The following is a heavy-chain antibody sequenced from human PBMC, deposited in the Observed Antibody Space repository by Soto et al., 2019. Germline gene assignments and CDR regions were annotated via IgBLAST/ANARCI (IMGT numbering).Heavy chain of an antibody. D-gene: IGHD6-13*01. CDR1: GYTFTGYY. Sequence: SVKVSCKASGYTFTGYYMHWVRQAPGQGLEWMGWINPNSGGTNYAQKFQGRVTMTRDTSISTAYMELSRLRSDDTAVYYCAREAAAGTISDYYYYYGMDVWGQGTTVTVSS. CDR3: AREAAAGTISDYYYYYGMDV. J-gene: IGHJ6*02. V-gene: IGHV1-2*02. CDR2: INPNSGGT.